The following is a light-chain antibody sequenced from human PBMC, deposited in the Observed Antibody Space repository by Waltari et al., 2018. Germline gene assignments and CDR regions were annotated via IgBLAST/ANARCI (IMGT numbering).Light chain of an antibody. CDR1: QSVNNY. J-gene: IGKJ4*01. CDR3: QQRYNWLT. CDR2: GIS. V-gene: IGKV3-11*01. Sequence: EIVLTQSPATLSLSPGERATLSCRASQSVNNYLDWYQQKPGQAPRLLIYGISNRATGVPARFSGSGSGTDFTLTISSLDTEDSAVYDCQQRYNWLTFGGGTKVEIK.